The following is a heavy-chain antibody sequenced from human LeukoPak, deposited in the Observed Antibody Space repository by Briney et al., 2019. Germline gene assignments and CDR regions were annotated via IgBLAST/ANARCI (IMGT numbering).Heavy chain of an antibody. Sequence: GRSLRLSCAASGFTFSGYGMHWVRQAPGKGLEWVAVIWYDGSNKYYADSVKGRFTISRDNSKNTLYLQMNSLRAEDTAVYYCARDEWALQDYYYYGMDVWGQGTTVTVSS. J-gene: IGHJ6*02. D-gene: IGHD2-8*01. CDR2: IWYDGSNK. V-gene: IGHV3-33*01. CDR3: ARDEWALQDYYYYGMDV. CDR1: GFTFSGYG.